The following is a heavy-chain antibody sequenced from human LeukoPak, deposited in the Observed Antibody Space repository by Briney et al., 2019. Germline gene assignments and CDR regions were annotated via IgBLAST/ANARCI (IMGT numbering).Heavy chain of an antibody. CDR3: VHYGSGSSFDY. CDR1: GGSISSYY. CDR2: IYYSGST. V-gene: IGHV4-59*08. D-gene: IGHD3-10*01. Sequence: SETLSLTCTVSGGSISSYYWSWIRQPPGKGLEWIGYIYYSGSTNYNPSLKSRVTISVDTSKNQFSLKLSSVTAADTAVYYCVHYGSGSSFDYWGQGTLVTVSS. J-gene: IGHJ4*02.